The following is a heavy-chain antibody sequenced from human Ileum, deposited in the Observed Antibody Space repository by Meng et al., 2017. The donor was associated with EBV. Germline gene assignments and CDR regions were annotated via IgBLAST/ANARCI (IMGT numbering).Heavy chain of an antibody. CDR2: ISGSDSRT. D-gene: IGHD6-13*01. CDR3: VRVPDGMNMWFDT. Sequence: VWWVVAGGGLGVLGGVLRLALVASGSAFTYSAMAWVRQAQGKGMEGVSSISGSDSRTFYVDAVTGRFTISRDNSRNTLELQMNSLRAEDTAMYYCVRVPDGMNMWFDTWGQGTLVTVSS. V-gene: IGHV3-23*04. CDR1: GSAFTYSA. J-gene: IGHJ5*02.